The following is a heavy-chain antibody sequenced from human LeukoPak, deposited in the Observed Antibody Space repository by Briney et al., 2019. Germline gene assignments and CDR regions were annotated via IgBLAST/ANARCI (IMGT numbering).Heavy chain of an antibody. CDR3: ARRALAAYDY. J-gene: IGHJ4*02. CDR1: GFTFRKYD. V-gene: IGHV3-23*01. Sequence: GGSLRPSCAASGFTFRKYDMTWVRQAPGKGLEWVSGSSSSGGSTFYADSVKGRFAISRDTSRNTLYLQMNSLRAEDTAVFYCARRALAAYDYWGQGTLVTVSS. CDR2: SSSSGGST.